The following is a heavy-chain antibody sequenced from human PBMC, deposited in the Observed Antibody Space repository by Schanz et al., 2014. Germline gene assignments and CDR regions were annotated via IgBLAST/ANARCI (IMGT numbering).Heavy chain of an antibody. V-gene: IGHV3-23*01. CDR2: ISGSGGST. D-gene: IGHD5-12*01. CDR1: GFTFSTYA. CDR3: ARGIGGYGANNYFDY. J-gene: IGHJ4*02. Sequence: EVQLLDSGGGLVQPGGSLRLSCAASGFTFSTYAMSWVRQAPGKGLEWVSAISGSGGSTYYAESVKGRFTISRDNSKNTLYLQMNSLRSEDTAVYSCARGIGGYGANNYFDYWGQGTLVTVSS.